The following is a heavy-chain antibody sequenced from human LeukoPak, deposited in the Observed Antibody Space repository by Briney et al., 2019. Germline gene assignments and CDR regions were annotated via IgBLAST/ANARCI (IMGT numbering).Heavy chain of an antibody. V-gene: IGHV3-9*01. CDR3: PIDYYSSTLGGFDY. CDR1: GFTFDDYA. Sequence: PGGSLRLSCAASGFTFDDYAMHWVRQAPGKGLEWVSGISWNSNSIGYADSVKGRFTISRDNAKKTLYLQMNSLRAEDTALYYCPIDYYSSTLGGFDYWGQGTLVTVSS. J-gene: IGHJ4*02. CDR2: ISWNSNSI. D-gene: IGHD3-16*01.